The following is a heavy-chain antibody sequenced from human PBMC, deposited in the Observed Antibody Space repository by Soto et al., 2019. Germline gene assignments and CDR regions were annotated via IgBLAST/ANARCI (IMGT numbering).Heavy chain of an antibody. CDR3: AGQWAAGYGAFDP. D-gene: IGHD3-9*01. V-gene: IGHV4-4*02. CDR2: IHDGGST. Sequence: QVKLQESGPGLEKPSGALSLTCAVSGGSISNNRWWTWVRQAPGKGLEWIGEIHDGGSTNYNLSLNRRATVSKDRSKNQFSLEMREETAADTAVYYCAGQWAAGYGAFDPWGQGTLVTVSS. CDR1: GGSISNNRW. J-gene: IGHJ5*02.